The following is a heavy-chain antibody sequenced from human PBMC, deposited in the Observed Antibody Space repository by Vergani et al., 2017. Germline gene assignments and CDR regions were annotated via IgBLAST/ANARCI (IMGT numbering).Heavy chain of an antibody. Sequence: QVQLQESGPGLVKPSETLSLTCTVSGGSISSYYWSWIRQPPGKGLEWIGYIYYSGSTNYNPSLKSRVTISVDTSKNQFSLKLSSVTAADTAVYHCARAIAARRPDYYYYYYYMDVWGKGTTVTVSS. J-gene: IGHJ6*03. CDR1: GGSISSYY. D-gene: IGHD6-6*01. CDR3: ARAIAARRPDYYYYYYYMDV. CDR2: IYYSGST. V-gene: IGHV4-59*01.